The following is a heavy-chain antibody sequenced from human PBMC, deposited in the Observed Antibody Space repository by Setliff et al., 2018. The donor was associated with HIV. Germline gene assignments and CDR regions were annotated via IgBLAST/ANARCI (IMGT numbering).Heavy chain of an antibody. CDR1: GGSISSSNYY. J-gene: IGHJ4*02. V-gene: IGHV4-39*01. D-gene: IGHD5-12*01. CDR2: LYYSGSA. Sequence: PSETLSLTCTVSGGSISSSNYYWGWIRQPPGKGLEWIGSLYYSGSAYYNPSLKSRVTISVDTSKNQFSLKLSSVTAADTAVYYCARHFGWLPREIDYWGQGTPVTVSS. CDR3: ARHFGWLPREIDY.